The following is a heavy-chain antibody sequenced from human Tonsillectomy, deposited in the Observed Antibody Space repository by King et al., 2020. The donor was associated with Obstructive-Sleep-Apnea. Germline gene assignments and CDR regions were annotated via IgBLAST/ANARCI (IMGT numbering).Heavy chain of an antibody. CDR2: INPNSGGT. D-gene: IGHD6-13*01. V-gene: IGHV1-2*04. CDR1: GYSFSGYY. J-gene: IGHJ5*02. Sequence: VQLVESGADVKKPGASVKVSCKASGYSFSGYYIHWVRQAPGQGLEWMGWINPNSGGTNYAQKFQGWVTMTRDTSISTAYMEVSRLRSDDTAVYYCARDAAAVVRNWFDPWGQGTLVTVSS. CDR3: ARDAAAVVRNWFDP.